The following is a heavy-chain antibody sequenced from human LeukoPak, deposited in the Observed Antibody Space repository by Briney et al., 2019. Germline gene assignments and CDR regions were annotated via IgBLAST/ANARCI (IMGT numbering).Heavy chain of an antibody. CDR2: ISGSGGST. CDR1: GFTFSSYA. V-gene: IGHV3-23*01. CDR3: ADRTVADSLIDY. J-gene: IGHJ4*02. D-gene: IGHD1-1*01. Sequence: PGGSLRLSCAAPGFTFSSYAMSWVRQAPGKGLEWVSAISGSGGSTYYADSVKGRFTISRDNSKNTLYLQMNSLRAEDTAVYYCADRTVADSLIDYWGQGTLVTVSS.